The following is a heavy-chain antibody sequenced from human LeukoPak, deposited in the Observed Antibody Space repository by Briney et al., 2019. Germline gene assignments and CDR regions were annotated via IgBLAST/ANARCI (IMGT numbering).Heavy chain of an antibody. V-gene: IGHV1-2*02. CDR2: INPNSGGT. CDR3: ARDFGQQQLVLWG. J-gene: IGHJ4*02. CDR1: GYTFTVYY. Sequence: GASVTVSFKSSGYTFTVYYMHWVRQAPGQGLEWMGWINPNSGGTNYAQKFQGRVTMTSDTSISTAYMELSRLRSDDTAVYYCARDFGQQQLVLWGWGQGTLVTVSS. D-gene: IGHD6-13*01.